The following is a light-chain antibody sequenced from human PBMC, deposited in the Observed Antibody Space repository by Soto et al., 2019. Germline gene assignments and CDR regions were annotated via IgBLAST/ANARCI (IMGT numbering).Light chain of an antibody. CDR1: QSVSSN. CDR2: GAS. CDR3: QQYNKLPPIT. J-gene: IGKJ5*01. Sequence: EIVMTQSPATLSVSPGERATLSCRASQSVSSNLAWYQQKPGQAPRLLIYGASTRATGVPARFSGSGSGTEFTLSISSLQSEDFAVYYCQQYNKLPPITCGQGTRLEIK. V-gene: IGKV3-15*01.